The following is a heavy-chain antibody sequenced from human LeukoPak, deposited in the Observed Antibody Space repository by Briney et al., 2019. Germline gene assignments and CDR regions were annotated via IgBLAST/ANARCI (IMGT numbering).Heavy chain of an antibody. Sequence: GASVKVSCKASGYTFTGYYMHWVRQAPGQGLEWMGWVNPNSGGTKYAQKFQGRVTMTRDTSISTAYMELSRLRSDDTAVYYCARALLRYFDWLLYEFDYWGQGTLVTVSS. CDR3: ARALLRYFDWLLYEFDY. CDR1: GYTFTGYY. D-gene: IGHD3-9*01. V-gene: IGHV1-2*02. J-gene: IGHJ4*02. CDR2: VNPNSGGT.